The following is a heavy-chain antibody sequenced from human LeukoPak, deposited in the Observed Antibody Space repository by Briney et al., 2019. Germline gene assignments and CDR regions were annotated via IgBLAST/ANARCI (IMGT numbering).Heavy chain of an antibody. V-gene: IGHV4-34*01. D-gene: IGHD6-19*01. Sequence: SETLSLTCAVYGGSFSGYNWGWIRQPPGKGLEWIGEINHSGSTNYNPSLKSRATISVDTSKNQFSLKLSSVTAADTAVYYCARSSGYSSGWNLYNWFDPWGQGTLVTVSS. CDR1: GGSFSGYN. CDR3: ARSSGYSSGWNLYNWFDP. J-gene: IGHJ5*02. CDR2: INHSGST.